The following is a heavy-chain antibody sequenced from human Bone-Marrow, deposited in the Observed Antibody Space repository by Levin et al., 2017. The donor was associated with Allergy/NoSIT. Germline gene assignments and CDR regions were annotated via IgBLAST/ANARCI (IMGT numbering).Heavy chain of an antibody. CDR1: GFTFSSSA. CDR2: IRPTGDRT. Sequence: GESLKISCAASGFTFSSSAMDWVRQAPGEGLQWVSAIRPTGDRTYYTDSVKGRFTISRDNSRKTVYLQMNNLRAEDTAKYYCAKETGGSGWYTVDYWGRGTLVTVS. V-gene: IGHV3-23*01. CDR3: AKETGGSGWYTVDY. J-gene: IGHJ4*02. D-gene: IGHD6-13*01.